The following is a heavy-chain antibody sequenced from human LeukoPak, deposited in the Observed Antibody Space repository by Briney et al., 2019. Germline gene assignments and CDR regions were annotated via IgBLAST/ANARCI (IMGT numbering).Heavy chain of an antibody. D-gene: IGHD3-3*01. CDR3: AREGVRFLFDP. CDR1: GFTFSSYG. V-gene: IGHV3-33*08. CDR2: IWYDGSNK. Sequence: GGALRLSCAASGFTFSSYGMHWVRQAPGKGLEWVAFIWYDGSNKYYGDSAKGRFTISRDNSKNTLYLQMNSLRAEDTAVYYCAREGVRFLFDPWGQGTLVTVCS. J-gene: IGHJ5*02.